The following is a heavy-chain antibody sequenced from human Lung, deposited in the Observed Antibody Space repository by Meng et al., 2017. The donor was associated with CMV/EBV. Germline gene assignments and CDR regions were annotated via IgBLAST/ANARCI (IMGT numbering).Heavy chain of an antibody. V-gene: IGHV3-11*04. CDR3: ARGGGATAKDFYGMEV. Sequence: GGSXRLXCAASGFTFSDFYMSWIRQAPGKGLEWVANIGTSESSKYYVDSVKGRFTVSRDNTKNSLYLQMNTLTVEDTAAYYCARGGGATAKDFYGMEVGGQGNXVTVSS. CDR1: GFTFSDFY. D-gene: IGHD1-26*01. J-gene: IGHJ6*01. CDR2: IGTSESSK.